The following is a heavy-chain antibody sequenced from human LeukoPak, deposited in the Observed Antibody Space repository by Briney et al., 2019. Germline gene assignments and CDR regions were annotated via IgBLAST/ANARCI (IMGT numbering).Heavy chain of an antibody. CDR2: IYYSGST. CDR1: GGSISSYY. V-gene: IGHV4-59*01. J-gene: IGHJ4*02. D-gene: IGHD3-22*01. Sequence: SETLSLTCTVSGGSISSYYWSWIRQPPGKGLEWIGYIYYSGSTNYNPSLKSRVTISVDTSKNQFSLKLSSVTAADTAVYYCARLVGSSGYSDDYWGQGTLVTVSP. CDR3: ARLVGSSGYSDDY.